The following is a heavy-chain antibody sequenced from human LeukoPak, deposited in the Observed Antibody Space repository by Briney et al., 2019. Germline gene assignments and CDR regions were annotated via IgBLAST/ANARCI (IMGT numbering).Heavy chain of an antibody. D-gene: IGHD3-16*02. CDR2: INHSGST. J-gene: IGHJ4*02. CDR1: GGSFSGYY. CDR3: ARGLDYVWGSYLPPYHFDY. V-gene: IGHV4-34*01. Sequence: SETLSLTCAVYGGSFSGYYWSWIRQPPGKGLEWIGEINHSGSTNYNPSLKSRVTISVDTSKNQFSLKLSSVTAADTAVYYCARGLDYVWGSYLPPYHFDYWGQGTLVTVSS.